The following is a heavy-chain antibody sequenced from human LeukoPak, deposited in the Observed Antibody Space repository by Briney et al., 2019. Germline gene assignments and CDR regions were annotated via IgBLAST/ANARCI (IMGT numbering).Heavy chain of an antibody. CDR1: GYTFTSYY. D-gene: IGHD2-2*01. V-gene: IGHV1-46*01. Sequence: ASVKVSCKASGYTFTSYYMHWVRQAPGQGLEWMGLINPTGGSTGYAQKFQGRVTMTRDMSTSTVYMELSSLRSEDTAVYYCARAYCSSTSCYAGYFDYWGQGTLVTVSS. CDR3: ARAYCSSTSCYAGYFDY. J-gene: IGHJ4*02. CDR2: INPTGGST.